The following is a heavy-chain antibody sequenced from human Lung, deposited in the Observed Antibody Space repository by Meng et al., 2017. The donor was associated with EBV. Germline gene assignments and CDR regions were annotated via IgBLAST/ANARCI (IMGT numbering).Heavy chain of an antibody. D-gene: IGHD5-24*01. Sequence: LVVAGVGLVQAGGSQRRSCAVSGFTLSNYWIHWVRQAPGKGLVWVSIISGDGSVTRYADSVKGRFTISRDNSRSSLYLHMDRLTFEDTSVYYCVVRDGHGWAAGSWGQGTLVTVSS. CDR1: GFTLSNYW. J-gene: IGHJ5*02. CDR2: ISGDGSVT. V-gene: IGHV3-74*01. CDR3: VVRDGHGWAAGS.